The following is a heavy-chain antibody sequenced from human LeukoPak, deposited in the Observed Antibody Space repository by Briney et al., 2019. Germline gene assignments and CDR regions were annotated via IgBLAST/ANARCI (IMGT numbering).Heavy chain of an antibody. CDR3: ARDPNYYGSGSYASMDI. CDR1: GFTLSSYS. V-gene: IGHV3-21*01. Sequence: GGSLRLSSAPSGFTLSSYSMNWVRPAPGKGLEWVSSIIRGSSYIYYADSVKGGVTISRDNATNSLYLQMNSLRAEDTAVYYCARDPNYYGSGSYASMDIWGKGTTVTVSS. D-gene: IGHD3-10*01. CDR2: IIRGSSYI. J-gene: IGHJ6*04.